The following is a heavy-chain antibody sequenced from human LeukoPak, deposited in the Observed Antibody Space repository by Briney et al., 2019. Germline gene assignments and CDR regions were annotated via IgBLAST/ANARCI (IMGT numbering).Heavy chain of an antibody. CDR2: ICGNGSGGST. J-gene: IGHJ4*02. Sequence: GWAVTLSCVASGLTFRSYAMSGVRQAPGKGREWVANICGNGSGGSTYHADSVKGRFTISRDNSKNTLYLQMNSLRADDTAVYYGAKSGYNRFDYWGQGALVTVSS. D-gene: IGHD5-24*01. CDR3: AKSGYNRFDY. CDR1: GLTFRSYA. V-gene: IGHV3-23*01.